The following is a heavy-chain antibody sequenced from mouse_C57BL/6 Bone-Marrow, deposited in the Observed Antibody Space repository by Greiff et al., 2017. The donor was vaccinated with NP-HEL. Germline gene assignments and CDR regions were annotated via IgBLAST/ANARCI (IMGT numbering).Heavy chain of an antibody. V-gene: IGHV5-17*01. CDR1: GFTFSDYG. CDR3: ARRLRRRGPYAMDY. J-gene: IGHJ4*01. D-gene: IGHD2-4*01. Sequence: EVKLMESGGGLVKPGGSLKLSCAASGFTFSDYGMHWVRQAPEKGLEWVAYISSGSSTIYYADTVKGRFTISRDNAKNTLFLQMTSLRSEDTAMYYCARRLRRRGPYAMDYWGQGTSVTVSS. CDR2: ISSGSSTI.